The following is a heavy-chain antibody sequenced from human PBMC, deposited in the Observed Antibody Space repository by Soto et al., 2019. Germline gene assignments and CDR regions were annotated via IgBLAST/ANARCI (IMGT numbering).Heavy chain of an antibody. CDR3: ARGDSTDCSNGVCSFFYNHDMDV. D-gene: IGHD2-8*01. CDR2: INPKSGGT. CDR1: GYTFTGYY. Sequence: ASVKVSCKASGYTFTGYYMHWVRQAPGQGLEWMGWINPKSGGTSTAQKVQGWVTMTTDTSISTASMELTRLTSDDPAIYYCARGDSTDCSNGVCSFFYNHDMDVWGQGTTVTVSS. J-gene: IGHJ6*02. V-gene: IGHV1-2*04.